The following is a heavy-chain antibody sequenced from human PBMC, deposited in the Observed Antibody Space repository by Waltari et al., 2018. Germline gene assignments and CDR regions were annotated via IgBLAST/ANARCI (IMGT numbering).Heavy chain of an antibody. CDR2: IYYTGST. D-gene: IGHD6-13*01. J-gene: IGHJ4*02. Sequence: QLQLQESGPGLVKPSETLSLTCPVSGGSLSSSSYSWGRIRQPPGKGLEWIGSIYYTGSTYYNPSLKSRVTISVDTSKNQFSLKLSSVTAADTAVYYCASLGQQLARDYWGQGTLVTVSS. CDR1: GGSLSSSSYS. CDR3: ASLGQQLARDY. V-gene: IGHV4-39*07.